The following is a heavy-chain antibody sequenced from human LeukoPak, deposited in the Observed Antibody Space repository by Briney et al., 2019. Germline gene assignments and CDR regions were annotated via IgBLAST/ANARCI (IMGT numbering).Heavy chain of an antibody. Sequence: PGGSLRLSCAASGFNFNAYDMHWVRLVPGKSLEWVAAIGTHGDTYYGDSMKGRFTISRDNAKKSLYLQMNCLRAGDTAVYYCARDRGYDFWSGSFDLWGRGALVTVSS. CDR3: ARDRGYDFWSGSFDL. V-gene: IGHV3-13*01. CDR1: GFNFNAYD. J-gene: IGHJ2*01. CDR2: IGTHGDT. D-gene: IGHD3-3*01.